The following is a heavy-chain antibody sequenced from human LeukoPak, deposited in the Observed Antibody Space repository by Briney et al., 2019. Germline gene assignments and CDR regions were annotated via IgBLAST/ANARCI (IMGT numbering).Heavy chain of an antibody. J-gene: IGHJ6*02. D-gene: IGHD2-15*01. CDR2: IYFSGST. V-gene: IGHV4-59*01. Sequence: PPETLSLTCTVSDGSISPYYWSWIRQPPGKGLECIGYIYFSGSTNYNPSLKSRVTISVDTSKNQFSLKLTSVTAADTAVYYCARVSDMGYYYYGMDVWGQGTTVTVSS. CDR3: ARVSDMGYYYYGMDV. CDR1: DGSISPYY.